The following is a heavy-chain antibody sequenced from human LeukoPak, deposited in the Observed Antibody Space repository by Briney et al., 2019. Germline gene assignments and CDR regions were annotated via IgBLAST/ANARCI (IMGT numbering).Heavy chain of an antibody. V-gene: IGHV3-49*04. CDR2: IRSKAYGGAT. D-gene: IGHD1-1*01. CDR3: TRGYRPKPHDY. J-gene: IGHJ4*02. Sequence: GRSLRLSCTASGFTFGAYALNWVRQAPGKGLALVGFIRSKAYGGATEYAASVKGRFTISRDDSESIAYLQMNSLKTEDTAVYYCTRGYRPKPHDYWGQGTLVIVSS. CDR1: GFTFGAYA.